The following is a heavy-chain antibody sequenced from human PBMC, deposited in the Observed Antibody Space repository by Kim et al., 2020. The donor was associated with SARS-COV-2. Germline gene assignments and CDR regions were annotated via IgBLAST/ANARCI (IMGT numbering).Heavy chain of an antibody. D-gene: IGHD2-2*02. V-gene: IGHV3-74*01. Sequence: GGSLRLSCAASGFTFSSYWMHWVRQAPGKGLVWVSRINSDGSSTSYADSVKGRFTISRDNAKNTLYLQMNSLRAEDTAVYYCAREGCSSTSCYRDPWDYYYGMDVWGQGTTVTVSS. CDR2: INSDGSST. CDR1: GFTFSSYW. J-gene: IGHJ6*02. CDR3: AREGCSSTSCYRDPWDYYYGMDV.